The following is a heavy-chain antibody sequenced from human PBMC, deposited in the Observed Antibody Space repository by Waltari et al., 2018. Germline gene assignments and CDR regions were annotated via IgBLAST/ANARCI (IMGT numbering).Heavy chain of an antibody. CDR1: GFSLSRYA. CDR2: ISFDGTTK. CDR3: ARGPGGYSGFFDY. J-gene: IGHJ4*02. D-gene: IGHD5-12*01. Sequence: QVQLVESGGGVVQPGGSLRLSCAASGFSLSRYAIFWVRQAPGKGLEWVSLISFDGTTKNHADSVRGRFTISRDSSKVYLEMNSLRPEDTAIYYCARGPGGYSGFFDYWGQGILVTVSS. V-gene: IGHV3-30*03.